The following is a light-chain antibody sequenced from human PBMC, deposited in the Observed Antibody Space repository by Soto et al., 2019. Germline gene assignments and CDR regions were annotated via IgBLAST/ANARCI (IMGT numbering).Light chain of an antibody. J-gene: IGKJ1*01. CDR2: DAS. CDR1: QDVYTF. V-gene: IGKV1-27*01. Sequence: VQMTQSPSSLSASVGDRVTITCRASQDVYTFLAWYRQRPGRAPVLLIYDASTLQAGVPSRFSGDGFGTHFSLTISSLQPVDVATYYCQNYNKAPWTFGQGTKV. CDR3: QNYNKAPWT.